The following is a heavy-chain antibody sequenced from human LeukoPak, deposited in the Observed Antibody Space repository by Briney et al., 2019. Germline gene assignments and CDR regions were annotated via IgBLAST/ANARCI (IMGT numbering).Heavy chain of an antibody. D-gene: IGHD1-26*01. CDR2: IIPIFGTA. V-gene: IGHV1-69*05. CDR1: GGTFSSYA. Sequence: SVKVSCKASGGTFSSYAISWVRQAPGQGLEWMGRIIPIFGTANYAQKFQGRVTITTDESTSTAYMELSSLRSEDTAVYYCARDLYSGSYHNYFDYWGQGTLVTVSS. J-gene: IGHJ4*02. CDR3: ARDLYSGSYHNYFDY.